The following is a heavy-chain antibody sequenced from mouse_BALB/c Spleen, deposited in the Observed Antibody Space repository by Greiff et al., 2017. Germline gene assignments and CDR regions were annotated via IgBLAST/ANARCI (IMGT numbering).Heavy chain of an antibody. J-gene: IGHJ4*01. Sequence: QVTLKVSGPGILQPSQTLSLTCSFSGFSLSTSGMGVSWIRQPSGKGLEWLAHIYWDDDKRYNPSLKSRLTISKDTSRNQVFLKITSVDTADTATYYCARRGGYRYDAMDYWGQGTSVTVSS. CDR1: GFSLSTSGMG. V-gene: IGHV8-12*01. D-gene: IGHD2-14*01. CDR2: IYWDDDK. CDR3: ARRGGYRYDAMDY.